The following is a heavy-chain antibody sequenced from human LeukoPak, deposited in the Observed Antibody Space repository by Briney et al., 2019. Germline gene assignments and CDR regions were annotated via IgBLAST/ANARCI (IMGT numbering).Heavy chain of an antibody. CDR1: GGSISSSNW. CDR3: ARRPDSSSWYPYFDY. J-gene: IGHJ4*02. Sequence: SGTLSLTCAVSGGSISSSNWWSWVRQPPGKGLEWIGEIYHSGSTNYNPSLKSRVTISVDKSKNQFSLKLSSVTAADTAVYYCARRPDSSSWYPYFDYWGQGTLVTVSS. CDR2: IYHSGST. D-gene: IGHD6-13*01. V-gene: IGHV4-4*02.